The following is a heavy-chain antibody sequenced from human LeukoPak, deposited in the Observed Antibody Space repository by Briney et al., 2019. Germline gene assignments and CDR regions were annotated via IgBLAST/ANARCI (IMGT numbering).Heavy chain of an antibody. CDR1: GFTFSNYG. CDR3: ARWMWDDYYDSSGYYYNDY. J-gene: IGHJ4*02. CDR2: ISSSSSYI. Sequence: PGGSLRLSCAASGFTFSNYGMHWVRQAPGKGLEWVSSISSSSSYIYYADSVKGRFTISRDNAKNSLYLQMNSLRAEDTAVYYCARWMWDDYYDSSGYYYNDYWGQGTLVTVSS. D-gene: IGHD3-22*01. V-gene: IGHV3-21*01.